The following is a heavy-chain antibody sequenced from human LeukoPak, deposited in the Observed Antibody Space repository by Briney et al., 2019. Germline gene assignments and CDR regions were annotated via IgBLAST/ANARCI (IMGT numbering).Heavy chain of an antibody. D-gene: IGHD6-13*01. V-gene: IGHV3-30*03. J-gene: IGHJ4*02. CDR2: ISYDGSNK. CDR3: ARGYQQTFDY. CDR1: GFTFSSYG. Sequence: PGRSLRLSCAASGFTFSSYGMHWVRQAPGKGLEWVAVISYDGSNKYYADSVKGRFTISRDSSKNTLYLQMNSLRAEDTAVYYCARGYQQTFDYWGQGTLVTVSS.